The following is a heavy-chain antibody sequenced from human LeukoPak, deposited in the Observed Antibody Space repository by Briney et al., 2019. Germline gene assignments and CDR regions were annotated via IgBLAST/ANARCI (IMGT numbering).Heavy chain of an antibody. Sequence: GGSLRLSCAASGFTFSTYSINWVRQAPGKGLEWVSYISSGSSTKYYTDSVKGRFTISRDTSKNMLYLQMNSLRPEDTAVYYCARVYRNPYYYYGMDVWGQGTTVTVSS. CDR1: GFTFSTYS. J-gene: IGHJ6*02. CDR2: ISSGSSTK. V-gene: IGHV3-48*01. CDR3: ARVYRNPYYYYGMDV. D-gene: IGHD1-14*01.